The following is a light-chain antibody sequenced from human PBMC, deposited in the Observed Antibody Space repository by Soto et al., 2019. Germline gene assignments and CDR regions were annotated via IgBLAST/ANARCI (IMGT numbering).Light chain of an antibody. CDR2: GAS. CDR1: QDIENY. CDR3: QQSYSTPFT. Sequence: IQMTQFPSSLSASVGDRVTITCRAKQDIENYLNWYQHKPGKAPNLLIFGASSLQSGVPSRFSGSGSGTDFTLTISSLQPEDFAVYYCQQSYSTPFTFGPGTKVDMK. V-gene: IGKV1-39*01. J-gene: IGKJ3*01.